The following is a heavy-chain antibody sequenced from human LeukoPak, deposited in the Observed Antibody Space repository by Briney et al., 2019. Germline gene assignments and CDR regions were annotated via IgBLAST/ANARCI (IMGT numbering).Heavy chain of an antibody. CDR3: ARGARFGELFGYYYYYYMDV. CDR1: GYTFTSYD. V-gene: IGHV1-8*01. D-gene: IGHD3-10*01. J-gene: IGHJ6*03. CDR2: MNPNSGNT. Sequence: ASAKVSCKASGYTFTSYDINWVRQATGQGLEWMGWMNPNSGNTGYAQKFQGRVTMTRNTSISTAYMELSSLRSEDTAVYYCARGARFGELFGYYYYYYMDVWGKGTTVTVSS.